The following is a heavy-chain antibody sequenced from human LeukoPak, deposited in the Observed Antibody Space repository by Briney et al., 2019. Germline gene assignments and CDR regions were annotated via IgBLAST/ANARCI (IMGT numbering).Heavy chain of an antibody. CDR3: ARARIGYCSSTSCPRGAFDI. CDR2: ISYDGSNK. J-gene: IGHJ3*02. V-gene: IGHV3-30-3*01. CDR1: GFTFSSCA. D-gene: IGHD2-2*01. Sequence: GRSLRLSCAASGFTFSSCAMHWVRQAPGKGLEWVAVISYDGSNKYYADSVKGRFTISRDNSKNTLYLQMNSLRAEDTAVYYCARARIGYCSSTSCPRGAFDIWGQGTMVTVSS.